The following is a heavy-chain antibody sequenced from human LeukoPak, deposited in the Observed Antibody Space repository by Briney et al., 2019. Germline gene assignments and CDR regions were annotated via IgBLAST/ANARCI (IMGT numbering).Heavy chain of an antibody. Sequence: GGSLRLSCAASGFTFSSYGMHWVRQAPGKGLEWVAFIRYDGSNKHYADSVKGRFTISRDNSKNTLYLQMNSLGAEDTAVYYCAKDRRITIFGVVIIPEFDYWGQGTLVTVSS. J-gene: IGHJ4*02. CDR1: GFTFSSYG. D-gene: IGHD3-3*01. CDR3: AKDRRITIFGVVIIPEFDY. CDR2: IRYDGSNK. V-gene: IGHV3-30*02.